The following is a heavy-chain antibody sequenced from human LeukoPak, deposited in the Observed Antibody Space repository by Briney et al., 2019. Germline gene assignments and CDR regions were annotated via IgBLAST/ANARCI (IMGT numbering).Heavy chain of an antibody. Sequence: ASVKVSCKASGRRFTFTSNAITRVRQAPGQGLEWVGGLIPIYGSSNSAQKFQGRVTISSDASTRTVYMELSSLRPDDSAVYYCAGFFYGNSGDPFDSWGQGTTVTVSS. CDR2: LIPIYGSS. CDR3: AGFFYGNSGDPFDS. CDR1: GRRFTFTSNA. J-gene: IGHJ3*02. V-gene: IGHV1-69*13. D-gene: IGHD3-22*01.